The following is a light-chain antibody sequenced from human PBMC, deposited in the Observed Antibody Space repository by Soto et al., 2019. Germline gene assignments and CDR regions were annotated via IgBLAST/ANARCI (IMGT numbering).Light chain of an antibody. J-gene: IGLJ1*01. CDR3: QSYDSSLSGFYV. V-gene: IGLV1-40*01. CDR1: SSNIGAGYD. Sequence: QSVLTQPPSVSGAPGQRLTISCTGSSSNIGAGYDVHWYQQLPGTAPKLLIYGNSNRPSGVPDRFSGSKSGTSASLAITGLHAEDEADYYCQSYDSSLSGFYVFGTGTKVTVL. CDR2: GNS.